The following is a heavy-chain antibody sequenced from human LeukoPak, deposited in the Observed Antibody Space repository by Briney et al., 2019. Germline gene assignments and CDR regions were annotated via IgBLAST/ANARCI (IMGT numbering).Heavy chain of an antibody. CDR2: TSGSGGTT. CDR1: GFTFNTYA. J-gene: IGHJ3*02. D-gene: IGHD4-23*01. V-gene: IGHV3-23*01. CDR3: AKGRDYGGLRSAFDI. Sequence: GGSLRLSCAASGFTFNTYAMGWVRQAPGKGLEWVSCTSGSGGTTYYADSVKGRFTISRDNSKNTLYLQMNSLRAEDTAVYYCAKGRDYGGLRSAFDIWGQGTMVTVSS.